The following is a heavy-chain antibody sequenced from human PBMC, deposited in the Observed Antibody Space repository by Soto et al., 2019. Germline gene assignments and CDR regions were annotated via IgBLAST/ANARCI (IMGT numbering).Heavy chain of an antibody. D-gene: IGHD6-6*01. J-gene: IGHJ6*03. Sequence: EEQLVESGGGLVQPGRSLRLSYAASGFTFDDYAMHWVRQVPGKGREWVSGISWNSGNIGYADSVKGRFTISRDNAKNSLYLQMNSLRVEDTALYYCAKDTYSSSPYYMDVWGKGTTVTVSS. V-gene: IGHV3-9*01. CDR3: AKDTYSSSPYYMDV. CDR2: ISWNSGNI. CDR1: GFTFDDYA.